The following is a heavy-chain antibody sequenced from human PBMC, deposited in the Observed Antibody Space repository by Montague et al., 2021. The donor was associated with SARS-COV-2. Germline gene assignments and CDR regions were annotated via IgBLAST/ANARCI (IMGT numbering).Heavy chain of an antibody. CDR2: VSAYNGNT. Sequence: SVKVSCKASGYTFTKYGISWVRQAPGHGLEWMGWVSAYNGNTNYAKNFQGRVTMTTDTSTNTAYMELRGPRSDDTAVFYCARDEEYDTTAYVPLDYWGQGTLVTVSS. J-gene: IGHJ4*02. D-gene: IGHD2/OR15-2a*01. CDR3: ARDEEYDTTAYVPLDY. CDR1: GYTFTKYG. V-gene: IGHV1-18*01.